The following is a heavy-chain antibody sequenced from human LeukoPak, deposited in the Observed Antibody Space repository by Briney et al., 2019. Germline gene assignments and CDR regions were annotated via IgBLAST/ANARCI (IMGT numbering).Heavy chain of an antibody. CDR2: IYSGGST. CDR1: GFTVSSNY. V-gene: IGHV3-53*01. D-gene: IGHD1-14*01. CDR3: ARDRRPEPYYYYGMDV. Sequence: GGSLRLSCAASGFTVSSNYMSWVRQAPGKGLEWVSVIYSGGSTYYADSVKGRFTISGDNSKNTLYLQMNSLRAEDTAVYYCARDRRPEPYYYYGMDVWGQGTTVTVSS. J-gene: IGHJ6*02.